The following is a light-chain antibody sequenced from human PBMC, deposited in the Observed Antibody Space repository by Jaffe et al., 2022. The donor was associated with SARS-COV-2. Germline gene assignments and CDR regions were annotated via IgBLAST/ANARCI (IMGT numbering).Light chain of an antibody. V-gene: IGKV1-5*03. CDR3: QQYDSYLTWT. CDR2: KAS. Sequence: DIQMTQSPSTLSASVGDRVTITCRASQSISSWLAWYQQKPGKAPNLLIYKASSLESGVPSRFSGSGSGTEFTLTISSLQPDDFATYYCQQYDSYLTWTFGQGTKVEIK. J-gene: IGKJ1*01. CDR1: QSISSW.